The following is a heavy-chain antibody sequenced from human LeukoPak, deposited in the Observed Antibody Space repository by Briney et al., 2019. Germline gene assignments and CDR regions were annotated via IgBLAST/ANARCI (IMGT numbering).Heavy chain of an antibody. D-gene: IGHD5-12*01. Sequence: PGGSLRLSCAASGFTFSSCWMHWVRQAPGKGLVWVSRINTDGSSTSYADSVKGRFTISRDNAKNTLYLQMNSLRAEDTAVYYCAREGGYSGYDQYYFDYWGQGTLVTVSS. V-gene: IGHV3-74*01. CDR3: AREGGYSGYDQYYFDY. J-gene: IGHJ4*02. CDR2: INTDGSST. CDR1: GFTFSSCW.